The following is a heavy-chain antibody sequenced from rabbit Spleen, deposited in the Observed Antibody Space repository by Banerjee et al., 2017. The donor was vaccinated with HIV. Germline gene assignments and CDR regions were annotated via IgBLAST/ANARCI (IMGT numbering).Heavy chain of an antibody. V-gene: IGHV1S40*01. CDR1: GFSFNSGYD. Sequence: QSLEESGGDLVKPGASLTLTCTASGFSFNSGYDMCWVRQAPGKGLEWIGCIFTGSDSTYYASWAKGRFTFSKTSSTTVTLQMTSLTAADTATYFCARNMWSNNDNLWGPGTLVTVS. CDR2: IFTGSDST. J-gene: IGHJ4*01. CDR3: ARNMWSNNDNL.